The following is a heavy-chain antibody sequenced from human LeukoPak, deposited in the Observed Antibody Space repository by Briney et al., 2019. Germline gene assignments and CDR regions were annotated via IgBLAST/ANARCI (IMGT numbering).Heavy chain of an antibody. V-gene: IGHV4-30-2*01. CDR3: ARDGGYSGYDSPSRYPGRGNVPDYYYYMDV. CDR2: IYHSGSA. CDR1: GGSISSGGYY. J-gene: IGHJ6*03. D-gene: IGHD5-12*01. Sequence: SETLSLTCTVSGGSISSGGYYWSWIRQPPGKGLEWIGYIYHSGSAYYNPSLKSRVTISVDRSKNQFSLKLSSVTAADTAVYYCARDGGYSGYDSPSRYPGRGNVPDYYYYMDVWGKGTTVTVSS.